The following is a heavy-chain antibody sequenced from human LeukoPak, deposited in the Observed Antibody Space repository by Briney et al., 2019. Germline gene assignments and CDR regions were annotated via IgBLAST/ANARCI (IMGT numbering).Heavy chain of an antibody. CDR2: IWYDGTNK. J-gene: IGHJ4*02. Sequence: GRSLRLSCAASGFTFSSYGMHWVRQAPGKGLEWVAVIWYDGTNKYYADSVKGRFAISRANSKNTLYLQMISLRVEDTALYYCAKRIHTSSYYATFDSWGQGTLVTVSS. V-gene: IGHV3-33*06. D-gene: IGHD2-2*01. CDR3: AKRIHTSSYYATFDS. CDR1: GFTFSSYG.